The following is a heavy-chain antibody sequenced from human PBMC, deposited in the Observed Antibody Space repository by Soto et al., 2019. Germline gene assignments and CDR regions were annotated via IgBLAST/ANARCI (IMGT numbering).Heavy chain of an antibody. D-gene: IGHD7-27*01. CDR3: ARTLGNWYFDL. Sequence: QLVESGGGLIQTGGSMRLSCIGSEYSFSSFEMNWVRQAPGKGLEWVSYMSTSGADIKYADSVKGRFTVSRDNSKNSLFLQMDSLRADDTAIYYCARTLGNWYFDLWGRATLVTFSS. CDR2: MSTSGADI. CDR1: EYSFSSFE. V-gene: IGHV3-48*03. J-gene: IGHJ2*01.